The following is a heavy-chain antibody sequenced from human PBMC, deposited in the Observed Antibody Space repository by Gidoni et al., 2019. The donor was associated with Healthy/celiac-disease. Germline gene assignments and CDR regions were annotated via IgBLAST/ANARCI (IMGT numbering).Heavy chain of an antibody. CDR1: GYTLTELA. J-gene: IGHJ5*02. V-gene: IGHV1-24*01. D-gene: IGHD3-10*01. CDR3: ATDLGGEVTMVREKSRENWFDP. Sequence: QVQLVQSGAEVKKPGASVKVSCKVSGYTLTELAMHWVRQAPGKGLEWMGGFDPEDGETIYAQKFQGRVTMTEDTSTDTAYMELSSLRSEDTAVYYCATDLGGEVTMVREKSRENWFDPWGQGTLVTVSS. CDR2: FDPEDGET.